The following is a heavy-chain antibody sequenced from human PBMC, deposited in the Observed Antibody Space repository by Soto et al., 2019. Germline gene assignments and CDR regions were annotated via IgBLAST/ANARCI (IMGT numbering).Heavy chain of an antibody. CDR2: INIDGSEK. D-gene: IGHD6-13*01. CDR1: GFTFRTYW. J-gene: IGHJ6*02. V-gene: IGHV3-7*05. Sequence: EVQLVESGGGLVQPGGSLRLSCAASGFTFRTYWLSWVRQVPGKGLEWVSNINIDGSEKNYVDSVKGRFTISRDNARNSLYLQMSRLRAEDTALYYCARDGSTSWYSYDYHGMDVWGQGTTVTVSS. CDR3: ARDGSTSWYSYDYHGMDV.